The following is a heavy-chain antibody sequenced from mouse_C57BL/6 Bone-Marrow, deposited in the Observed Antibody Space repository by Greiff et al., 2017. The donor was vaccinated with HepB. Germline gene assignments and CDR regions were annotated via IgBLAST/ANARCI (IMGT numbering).Heavy chain of an antibody. CDR3: ARGYYDYDGDAMDY. CDR2: IDPEDGAT. CDR1: GFNIKDYY. D-gene: IGHD2-4*01. Sequence: EVKLVESGAELVKPGASVKLSCTASGFNIKDYYMHWVKQRTEQGLEWIGRIDPEDGATKYAPKFQGKATITADTSSNTAYLQLSSLTSEDTAVYYCARGYYDYDGDAMDYWGQGTSVTVSS. J-gene: IGHJ4*01. V-gene: IGHV14-2*01.